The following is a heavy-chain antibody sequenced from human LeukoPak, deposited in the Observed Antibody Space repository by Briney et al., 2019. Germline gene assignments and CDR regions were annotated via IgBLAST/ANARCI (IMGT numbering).Heavy chain of an antibody. CDR2: INHSGST. V-gene: IGHV4-34*01. CDR1: GGSFSGYH. J-gene: IGHJ5*02. D-gene: IGHD6-13*01. CDR3: ARRIAAAAHNWFDP. Sequence: SETLSLTCAVYGGSFSGYHWSWIRQPPGKGLEWIGEINHSGSTNYNPSLKSRVTISVDTSKNQFSLKLSSVTAADTAVYYCARRIAAAAHNWFDPWGQGTLVTVSS.